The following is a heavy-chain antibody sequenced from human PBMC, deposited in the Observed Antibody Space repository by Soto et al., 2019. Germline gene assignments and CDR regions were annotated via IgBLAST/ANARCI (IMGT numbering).Heavy chain of an antibody. V-gene: IGHV3-33*01. J-gene: IGHJ4*02. CDR3: ARERYYYGSGSYYGYYFDY. D-gene: IGHD3-10*01. CDR1: GFTFSSYG. CDR2: IWYDGSNK. Sequence: QVQLVESGGGVVQPGRSRRLSCAASGFTFSSYGMHWVRQAPGKGLEWVAVIWYDGSNKYYADSVKGRFTISRDNSKNTLYLQMNSLRAEDTAVYYCARERYYYGSGSYYGYYFDYWGQGTLVTVSS.